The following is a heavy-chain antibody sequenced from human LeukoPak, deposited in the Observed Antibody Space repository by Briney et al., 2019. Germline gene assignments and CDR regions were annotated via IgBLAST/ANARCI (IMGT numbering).Heavy chain of an antibody. J-gene: IGHJ4*02. V-gene: IGHV4-61*02. CDR3: AREPYDSSGYYYPSYFDY. CDR1: GGSISGGSYY. D-gene: IGHD3-22*01. CDR2: IYTSEST. Sequence: SSETLSLTCTVSGGSISGGSYYWSWIRQPAGRGLEWIGRIYTSESTNYNPSLKSRVTISVDTSKNQFSLKLSSVTAADTAVYYCAREPYDSSGYYYPSYFDYWGQGALVTVSS.